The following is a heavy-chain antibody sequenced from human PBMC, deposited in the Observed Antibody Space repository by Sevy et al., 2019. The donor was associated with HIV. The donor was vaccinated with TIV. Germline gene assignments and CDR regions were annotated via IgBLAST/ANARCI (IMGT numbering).Heavy chain of an antibody. CDR1: GYTFTSYG. Sequence: ASVKVSCKASGYTFTSYGISWVRQAPGQGLEWMGWISAYNGNTNYAQKLQGRVTMTTDTSTSTAYMELRSLRSDDTAVYYCARDSGTPYYYDSSGYYYESPPGVGDVWGQGTTVTVSS. CDR3: ARDSGTPYYYDSSGYYYESPPGVGDV. J-gene: IGHJ6*02. V-gene: IGHV1-18*01. D-gene: IGHD3-22*01. CDR2: ISAYNGNT.